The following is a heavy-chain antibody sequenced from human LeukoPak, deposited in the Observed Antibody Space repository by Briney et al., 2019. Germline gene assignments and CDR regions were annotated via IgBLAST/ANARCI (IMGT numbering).Heavy chain of an antibody. CDR1: GGSISSYY. D-gene: IGHD3-22*01. CDR2: IYTSGST. V-gene: IGHV4-4*07. J-gene: IGHJ3*02. Sequence: SETLSLTCTVSGGSISSYYWSWIRQPAGKGLEWIGRIYTSGSTNYNPSLKSRVTISVDTSKNQFSLKLSSVTAADTAVYYCARDTYYYDSSGSGFGAFDIWGQGTMVTVSS. CDR3: ARDTYYYDSSGSGFGAFDI.